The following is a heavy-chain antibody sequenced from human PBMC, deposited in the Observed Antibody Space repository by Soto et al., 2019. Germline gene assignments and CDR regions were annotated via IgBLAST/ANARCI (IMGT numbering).Heavy chain of an antibody. V-gene: IGHV3-9*01. D-gene: IGHD6-13*01. Sequence: EVQLVESGGGLVQPGRSLRLSCAASGFTFDDYAMHWVRQVPGKGLEWVSGVNWNSGSVGYADSVEGRFAISRDNAKDSLHLPMNTRRAEGSAFYYCVNDESSNLYSGHVLHLGQGTVVTVSS. CDR2: VNWNSGSV. CDR3: VNDESSNLYSGHVLH. J-gene: IGHJ1*01. CDR1: GFTFDDYA.